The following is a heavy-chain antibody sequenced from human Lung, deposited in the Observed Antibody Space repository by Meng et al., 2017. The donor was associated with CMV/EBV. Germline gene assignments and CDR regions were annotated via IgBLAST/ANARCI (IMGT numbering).Heavy chain of an antibody. Sequence: ASVXVSXKASGYTFSLYYIHWVRQAPGQGLEWMGWINPNTGGTNSAQKFQGRVTITGDTYISTAYMELSRMNSDDTAVYYCARERGLGFRGTNDAFDIWCQGTMVTVSS. J-gene: IGHJ3*02. V-gene: IGHV1-2*02. D-gene: IGHD3-16*01. CDR1: GYTFSLYY. CDR2: INPNTGGT. CDR3: ARERGLGFRGTNDAFDI.